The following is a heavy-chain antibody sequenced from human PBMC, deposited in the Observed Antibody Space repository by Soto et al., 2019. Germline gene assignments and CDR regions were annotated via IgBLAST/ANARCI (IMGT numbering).Heavy chain of an antibody. D-gene: IGHD2-21*01. CDR2: IIPILGIA. CDR1: GGTFSSYT. CDR3: ARPAGGIGYDAFDI. Sequence: QVQLVQSGAEVKKPGSSVKVSCKASGGTFSSYTISWVRQAPGQGLEWMGRIIPILGIANYAQKFQGRVTXXAXKXXSTAYMELSSLRSEDTAVYYCARPAGGIGYDAFDIWGQGTMVTVSS. V-gene: IGHV1-69*02. J-gene: IGHJ3*02.